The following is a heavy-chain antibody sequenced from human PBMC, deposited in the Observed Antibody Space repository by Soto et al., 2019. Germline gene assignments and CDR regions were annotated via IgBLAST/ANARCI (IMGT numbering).Heavy chain of an antibody. V-gene: IGHV4-38-2*01. CDR1: GYSISSGNY. D-gene: IGHD2-2*01. Sequence: SETLSLTCAVSGYSISSGNYWAWIRQPPGRGLEWIGSLYHIGSTHYNTSLKSRVTISVDTSRNHFSLELSSVTAADTAIYYCRSSTSCYDESCVDVWGQGTMVTVSS. CDR2: LYHIGST. J-gene: IGHJ6*02. CDR3: RSSTSCYDESCVDV.